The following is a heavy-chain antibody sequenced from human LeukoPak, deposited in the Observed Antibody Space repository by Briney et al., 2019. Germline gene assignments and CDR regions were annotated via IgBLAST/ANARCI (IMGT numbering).Heavy chain of an antibody. CDR1: GGSFSGYY. CDR2: INHSGST. Sequence: SETLSLTCAVYGGSFSGYYWSWIRQPPGKGLEWIGEINHSGSTNYNPSLKSRVTISVDTSKNQFSPKLSSVTAADTAVYYCARGGPYVDFDYWGQGTLVTVSS. CDR3: ARGGPYVDFDY. D-gene: IGHD2-21*01. J-gene: IGHJ4*02. V-gene: IGHV4-34*01.